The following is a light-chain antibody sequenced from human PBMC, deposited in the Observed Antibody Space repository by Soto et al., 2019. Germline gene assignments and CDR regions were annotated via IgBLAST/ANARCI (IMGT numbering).Light chain of an antibody. CDR2: EGS. V-gene: IGLV2-23*01. J-gene: IGLJ3*02. Sequence: QSVLTQPASVSGSSGQSITISCTGTSSDVGSYNLVSWYQQHPGKAPKLMIYEGSKRPSGVSNRFSGSKSGNTASLTISGLQAEDEADHYCCSYAGSSTWVFGGGTKLTVL. CDR1: SSDVGSYNL. CDR3: CSYAGSSTWV.